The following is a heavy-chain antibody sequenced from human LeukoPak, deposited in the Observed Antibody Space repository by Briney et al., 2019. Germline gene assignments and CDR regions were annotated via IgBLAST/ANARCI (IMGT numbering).Heavy chain of an antibody. V-gene: IGHV5-51*01. D-gene: IGHD3-10*01. CDR1: GYSFTSSW. CDR2: INPGDSDT. J-gene: IGHJ5*02. Sequence: GESLKISCQASGYSFTSSWIGWTRQMPGKGLEWMAIINPGDSDTRYSPSFQGQVTISADKSISTVYLQWGSLKASDTAMYYCARQPGAGWFDPWGQGTLVTVSS. CDR3: ARQPGAGWFDP.